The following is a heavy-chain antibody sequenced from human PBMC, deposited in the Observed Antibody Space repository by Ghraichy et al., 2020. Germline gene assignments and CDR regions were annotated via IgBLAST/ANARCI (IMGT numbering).Heavy chain of an antibody. CDR1: GDIFNDFR. V-gene: IGHV1-3*04. CDR2: INTGNGDT. CDR3: AKDEHY. Sequence: ASVKVSCKGSGDIFNDFRIHWVRQAPGQGLEWVGWINTGNGDTKYVEKLQGRVTITSDTPASTVHMELSSLRSEDTAVYYCAKDEHYWGQGTLVTVSS. J-gene: IGHJ4*02. D-gene: IGHD1/OR15-1a*01.